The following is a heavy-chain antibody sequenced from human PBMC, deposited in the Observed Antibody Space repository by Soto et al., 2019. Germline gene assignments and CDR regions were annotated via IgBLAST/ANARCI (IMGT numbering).Heavy chain of an antibody. J-gene: IGHJ4*02. D-gene: IGHD1-26*01. V-gene: IGHV3-64D*06. CDR3: VKGRWVDY. CDR1: GFXFSSYA. Sequence: EXLKISCSVSGFXFSSYAMHWVRQAPGKGLEYVSSISSSGGPTYYVDSVKGRFTIYRDNSRNTIFLKMSSLRPEDTAVYYCVKGRWVDYWGQGTLVTVSS. CDR2: ISSSGGPT.